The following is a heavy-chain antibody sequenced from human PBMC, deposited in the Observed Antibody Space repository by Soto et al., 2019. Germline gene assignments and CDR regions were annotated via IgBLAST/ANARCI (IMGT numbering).Heavy chain of an antibody. CDR3: AREATYYYDSSGYYGGAD. Sequence: GGSLRLSCAASGFTFSSYSMNWVRQAPGKGLEWVSSISSSSYIYYADSVKGRFTISRDNAKNSLYLQMNSLRAEDTAVYYCAREATYYYDSSGYYGGADWGQGTLVTVSS. J-gene: IGHJ4*02. CDR1: GFTFSSYS. D-gene: IGHD3-22*01. CDR2: ISSSSYI. V-gene: IGHV3-21*01.